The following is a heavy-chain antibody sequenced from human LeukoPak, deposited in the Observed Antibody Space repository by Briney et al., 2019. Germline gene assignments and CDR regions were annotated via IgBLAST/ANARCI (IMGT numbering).Heavy chain of an antibody. Sequence: PGRSLRLSCAASGFTFSHYGMLWVRQAPGRRLEWVAVIWNDGSNKYYADSVKGRFTISRDNSQNTVDLHMNSLRAEDTAVYYCAKDAQRGFDYSNSLEYWGQGTLVTVSS. CDR1: GFTFSHYG. D-gene: IGHD4-11*01. CDR2: IWNDGSNK. CDR3: AKDAQRGFDYSNSLEY. V-gene: IGHV3-33*06. J-gene: IGHJ4*02.